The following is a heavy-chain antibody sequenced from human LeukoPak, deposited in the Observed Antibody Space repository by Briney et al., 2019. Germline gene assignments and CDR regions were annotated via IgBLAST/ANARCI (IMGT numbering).Heavy chain of an antibody. CDR3: QLAPYYDFWSGYSGHALGY. CDR2: ISSSGNSR. V-gene: IGHV3-21*04. Sequence: PGGSLRLSCAASGFILSNYRMNWVRQAPGKGLEWVSYISSSGNSREYADSVKGRFTISRDNARDSLHLQMNSLRVEDTAVYYCQLAPYYDFWSGYSGHALGYWGQGTLVTVSS. CDR1: GFILSNYR. D-gene: IGHD3-3*01. J-gene: IGHJ4*02.